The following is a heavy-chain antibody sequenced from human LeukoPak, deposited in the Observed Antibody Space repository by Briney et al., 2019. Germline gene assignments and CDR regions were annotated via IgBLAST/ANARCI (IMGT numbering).Heavy chain of an antibody. CDR2: IISKTDGGTT. J-gene: IGHJ4*02. CDR1: GFTFHNAW. D-gene: IGHD6-6*01. V-gene: IGHV3-15*01. Sequence: GGSLRLSCAASGFTFHNAWMSWVRQAPGKGLEWVGRIISKTDGGTTYYAAPVKGRFTISRDDSKNTLYLQMNSLKTEDTAVYYCATRSSPSRNGGYWGQGTLVTVSS. CDR3: ATRSSPSRNGGY.